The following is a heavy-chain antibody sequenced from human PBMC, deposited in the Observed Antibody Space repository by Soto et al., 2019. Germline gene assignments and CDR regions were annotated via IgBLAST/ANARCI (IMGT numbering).Heavy chain of an antibody. CDR1: GFTFSSYA. CDR3: ASHGWADY. CDR2: ISYDGSNK. Sequence: GGSLILSCAASGFTFSSYAMHWVRQAPGKGLEWVAVISYDGSNKYYADSVKGRFTISRDNSKNTLYLQMNSLRAEDTAVYYCASHGWADYWGQGTLVTVSS. J-gene: IGHJ4*02. D-gene: IGHD1-26*01. V-gene: IGHV3-30-3*01.